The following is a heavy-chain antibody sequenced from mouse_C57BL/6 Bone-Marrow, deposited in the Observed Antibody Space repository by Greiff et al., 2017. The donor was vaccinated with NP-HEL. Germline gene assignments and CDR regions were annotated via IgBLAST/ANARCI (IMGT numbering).Heavy chain of an antibody. CDR3: ANDPSYGSSPPWFAY. CDR1: GYSFTGYY. D-gene: IGHD1-1*01. Sequence: EVKLVESGPELVKPGASVKISCKASGYSFTGYYMHWVKQSSEKSLEWIGEINPSTGGTSYNQKFKGKATLTVDKSSSTAYMQLKSLTSEDSAVYYCANDPSYGSSPPWFAYWGQGTLVTVSA. J-gene: IGHJ3*01. V-gene: IGHV1-43*01. CDR2: INPSTGGT.